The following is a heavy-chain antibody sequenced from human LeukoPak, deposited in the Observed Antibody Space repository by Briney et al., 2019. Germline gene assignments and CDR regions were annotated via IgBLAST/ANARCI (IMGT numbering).Heavy chain of an antibody. D-gene: IGHD1-26*01. V-gene: IGHV4-4*07. CDR2: IYTSGST. CDR3: ARVGATGSGYYFDY. Sequence: PSETLSLTCTVSGGSISSYYWSWIRQPAGKGLEWIGRIYTSGSTNYNPSLKSRVTISVDKSKSQFSLKLSSVTAADTAVYYCARVGATGSGYYFDYWGQGTLVTVSS. CDR1: GGSISSYY. J-gene: IGHJ4*02.